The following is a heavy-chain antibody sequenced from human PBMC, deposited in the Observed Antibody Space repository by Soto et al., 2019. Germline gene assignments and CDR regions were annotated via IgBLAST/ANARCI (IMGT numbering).Heavy chain of an antibody. J-gene: IGHJ5*02. V-gene: IGHV3-74*01. Sequence: GGSLRLSCAASGFTFSSYWMHWVRQAPGKGLVWVSRINSDGSSTSYADSVKGRFTISRDNAKNTLYLQMNSLRAEDTAVYYCARGTYCSSTSCYTGLRFDPWGQGTLVTVSS. CDR2: INSDGSST. CDR3: ARGTYCSSTSCYTGLRFDP. CDR1: GFTFSSYW. D-gene: IGHD2-2*02.